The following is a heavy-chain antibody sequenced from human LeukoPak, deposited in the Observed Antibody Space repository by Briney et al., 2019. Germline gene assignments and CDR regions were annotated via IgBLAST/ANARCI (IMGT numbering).Heavy chain of an antibody. D-gene: IGHD3-22*01. CDR3: ARGGWGPYYYDSSGYGDY. Sequence: ASVKVSCKASGYTFTSYYMHWVRQAPGQGLEWMGIINPSGGSTSCAQKFQGRVTMTRDTSTSTVYMELSSLRSEDTAVYYCARGGWGPYYYDSSGYGDYWGQGTLVTVSS. J-gene: IGHJ4*02. CDR2: INPSGGST. CDR1: GYTFTSYY. V-gene: IGHV1-46*01.